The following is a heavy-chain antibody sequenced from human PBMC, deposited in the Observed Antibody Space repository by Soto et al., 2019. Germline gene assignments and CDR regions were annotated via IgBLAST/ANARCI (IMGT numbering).Heavy chain of an antibody. Sequence: SETLSLTCAVYGGSFSGYYWSWIRQPPGKGLEWIGEINHSGSTNYNPSLKSRVTISVDTSKNQFSLKLSSVTAADTAVYYCARRIAVAGGDFDYWAREPWSPSPQ. CDR2: INHSGST. CDR1: GGSFSGYY. D-gene: IGHD6-19*01. CDR3: ARRIAVAGGDFDY. J-gene: IGHJ4*02. V-gene: IGHV4-34*01.